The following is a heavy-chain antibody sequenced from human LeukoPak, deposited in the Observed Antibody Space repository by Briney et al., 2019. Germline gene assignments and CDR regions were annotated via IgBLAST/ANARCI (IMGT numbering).Heavy chain of an antibody. V-gene: IGHV3-21*01. Sequence: GGSLRLSCAASGFPFSSYSMNWVRQAPGQGLEWVSSIDGRSTDIYYADSVKGRFTISRDNAKNSLYLQMHSLRAEDTAVYYCARRGYYDSSGYDYWGQGTLVTVSS. CDR2: IDGRSTDI. D-gene: IGHD3-22*01. J-gene: IGHJ4*02. CDR1: GFPFSSYS. CDR3: ARRGYYDSSGYDY.